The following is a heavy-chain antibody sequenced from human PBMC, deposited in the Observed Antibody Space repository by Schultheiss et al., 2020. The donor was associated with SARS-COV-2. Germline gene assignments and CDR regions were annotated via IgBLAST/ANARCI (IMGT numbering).Heavy chain of an antibody. CDR2: IKQDGSEK. CDR1: GFTFSSYS. V-gene: IGHV3-7*01. D-gene: IGHD6-6*01. CDR3: ASGQLGTFY. Sequence: GGSLRLSCAASGFTFSSYSMNWVRQAPGKGLEWVANIKQDGSEKYYVDSVKGRFTISRDNAKNSLYLQMNSLRAEDTAVYYCASGQLGTFYWGQGTLVTVSS. J-gene: IGHJ4*02.